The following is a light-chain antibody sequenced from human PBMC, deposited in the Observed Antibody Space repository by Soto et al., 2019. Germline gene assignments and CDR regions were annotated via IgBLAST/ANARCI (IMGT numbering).Light chain of an antibody. V-gene: IGKV3-11*01. Sequence: EIVLTQSPATLSSSPGERATLSCRSSQIVSSYLAWYQQKPGQDLRLLIYDASNRATGIPARFSGSGSGTEISLTTISIVHQEDVVNYCQQRSKWAPITFGQGTRLEIK. CDR2: DAS. J-gene: IGKJ5*01. CDR3: QQRSKWAPIT. CDR1: QIVSSY.